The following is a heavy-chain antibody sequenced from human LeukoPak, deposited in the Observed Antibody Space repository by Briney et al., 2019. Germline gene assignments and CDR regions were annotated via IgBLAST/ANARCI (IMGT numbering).Heavy chain of an antibody. CDR2: INHSGST. V-gene: IGHV4-34*01. Sequence: PSETLSLTCAVYGGSFSGYYWSWIRQSPGKGLEWIGEINHSGSTNYNPSLKSRVTISVDTSKNQFSLKLSSVTAADTAVYYCARGRGRSWYHDYWGQGTLVTVSS. D-gene: IGHD6-13*01. CDR1: GGSFSGYY. J-gene: IGHJ4*02. CDR3: ARGRGRSWYHDY.